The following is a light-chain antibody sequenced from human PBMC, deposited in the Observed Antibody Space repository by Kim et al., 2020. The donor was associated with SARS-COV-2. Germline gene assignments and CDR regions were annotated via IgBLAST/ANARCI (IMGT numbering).Light chain of an antibody. J-gene: IGLJ3*02. CDR2: SND. CDR1: GSNIGSDYV. CDR3: QSYDSNLRGAV. V-gene: IGLV1-40*01. Sequence: QRVTVSCYGTGSNIGSDYVVHWYHQLPGAAPKGVIYSNDKRPSGVPDRFSGSQSGPSASLAITGLQPDDEGYYYCQSYDSNLRGAVFGGGTRLTVL.